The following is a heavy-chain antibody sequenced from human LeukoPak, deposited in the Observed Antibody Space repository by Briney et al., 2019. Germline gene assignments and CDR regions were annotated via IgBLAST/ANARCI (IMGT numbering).Heavy chain of an antibody. J-gene: IGHJ6*02. CDR2: IYYSGST. D-gene: IGHD3-3*02. CDR1: GGSISSYY. V-gene: IGHV4-59*01. CDR3: ARDDRIRTGISNMDV. Sequence: SETLSLTCTVSGGSISSYYWSWIRQPPGKGLEWIGYIYYSGSTNYNPPLKSRVTISVDTSKNQFSLKLGSVTAADTAVYYCARDDRIRTGISNMDVWGQGTTVTVSS.